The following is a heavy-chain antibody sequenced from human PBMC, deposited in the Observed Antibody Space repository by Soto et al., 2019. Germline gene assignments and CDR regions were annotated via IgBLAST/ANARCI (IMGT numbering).Heavy chain of an antibody. V-gene: IGHV1-8*01. D-gene: IGHD3-3*01. J-gene: IGHJ6*02. CDR2: MNPNSGNT. Sequence: ASVKVSCKASGYTFTSYDINWVRQATGQGLEWMGWMNPNSGNTGYAQKFQGRVTMTRNTSISTAYMELSRLRSEDTAVYYCARDMRVFGGMDVWGRGTTVTVSS. CDR3: ARDMRVFGGMDV. CDR1: GYTFTSYD.